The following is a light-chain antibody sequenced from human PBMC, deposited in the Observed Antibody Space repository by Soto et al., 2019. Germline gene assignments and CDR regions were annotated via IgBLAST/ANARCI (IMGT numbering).Light chain of an antibody. CDR3: QQYYTTPLT. CDR2: WAS. Sequence: DIVMTQSPDSLAVSLGERATINCKPSQSVLYNSNNKHYLAWYQHKPGQPPRLLIYWASTRESGVPDRFSGSGSGRDFTRTISILQPEDVAVYYCQQYYTTPLTFGGGIKVEIE. CDR1: QSVLYNSNNKHY. J-gene: IGKJ4*01. V-gene: IGKV4-1*01.